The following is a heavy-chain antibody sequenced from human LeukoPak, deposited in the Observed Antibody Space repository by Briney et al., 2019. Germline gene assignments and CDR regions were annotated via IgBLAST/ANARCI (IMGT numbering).Heavy chain of an antibody. CDR1: GYTLTELS. CDR2: FDPEDGET. Sequence: ASVKVSCKVSGYTLTELSMHWVRQAPGRGLEWMGGFDPEDGETIYAQKFQGRVTMTEDTSTDSAYMELSSLRSEDTAVYYCARDLKGSNAYYYYYGMDVWGQGTTVTVSS. CDR3: ARDLKGSNAYYYYYGMDV. V-gene: IGHV1-24*01. J-gene: IGHJ6*02. D-gene: IGHD4-11*01.